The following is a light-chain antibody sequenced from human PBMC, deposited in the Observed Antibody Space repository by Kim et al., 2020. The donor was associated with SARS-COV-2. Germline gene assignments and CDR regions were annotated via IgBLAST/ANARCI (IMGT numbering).Light chain of an antibody. Sequence: QSITLSCAGTSSDIGSFNFVSWHQQHPGKAPKLIIYDVTNRPSGISPRFSGSKSGNTASLTISGLQAEDEGDYFCSSYTTTTTYVVFGGGTKVTVL. CDR1: SSDIGSFNF. V-gene: IGLV2-14*03. CDR2: DVT. CDR3: SSYTTTTTYVV. J-gene: IGLJ2*01.